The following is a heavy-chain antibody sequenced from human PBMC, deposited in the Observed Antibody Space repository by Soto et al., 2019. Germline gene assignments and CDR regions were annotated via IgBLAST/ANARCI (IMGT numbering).Heavy chain of an antibody. CDR1: RFSFSTYA. CDR3: ARDRSGSHEIDDSLDI. V-gene: IGHV3-30-3*01. CDR2: ISYDGGNA. J-gene: IGHJ3*02. D-gene: IGHD1-26*01. Sequence: QVQLVESGGGVVQPGRSLRLSCAASRFSFSTYAIHWVRQAPGKGLEWVAGISYDGGNAYYADSVKGRFTISRDNSKSTVYLKMNSLGPDDTAVYYCARDRSGSHEIDDSLDIWGRGTMVTVSS.